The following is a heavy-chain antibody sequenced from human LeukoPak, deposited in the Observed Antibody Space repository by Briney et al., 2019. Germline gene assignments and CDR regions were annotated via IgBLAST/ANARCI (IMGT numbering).Heavy chain of an antibody. J-gene: IGHJ5*02. CDR3: AKDLYGCGWYNYSDP. CDR2: ISGSGGST. D-gene: IGHD6-19*01. Sequence: GGSLRLSCAASGFTFSSYAMSWVRQAPGKGLEWVSAISGSGGSTYYADSVKGRFTISRDNSKNTLYLQMNSLRTEDTAVYHCAKDLYGCGWYNYSDPWGQGALVTVSS. V-gene: IGHV3-23*01. CDR1: GFTFSSYA.